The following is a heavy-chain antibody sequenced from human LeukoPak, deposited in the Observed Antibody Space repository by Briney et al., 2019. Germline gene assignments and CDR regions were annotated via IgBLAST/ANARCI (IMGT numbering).Heavy chain of an antibody. CDR3: ARHVGLYDYVWGSYRPGAFDI. V-gene: IGHV4-39*01. J-gene: IGHJ3*02. CDR1: GGSISSSSYY. D-gene: IGHD3-16*02. Sequence: SETLSLTCTVSGGSISSSSYYWVWIRQPPGKGLEWIGSIYYSGSTYYNPSLKSRVTISVDTSKNQFSLKLSSVTAADTAVYYCARHVGLYDYVWGSYRPGAFDIWGQGTMVTVSS. CDR2: IYYSGST.